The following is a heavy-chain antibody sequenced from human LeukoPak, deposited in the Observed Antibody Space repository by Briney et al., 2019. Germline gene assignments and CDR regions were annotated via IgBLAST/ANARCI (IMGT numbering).Heavy chain of an antibody. CDR2: IRSKANSYAT. J-gene: IGHJ4*02. V-gene: IGHV3-73*01. D-gene: IGHD5-18*01. Sequence: GGSLRLSCAASGFTFSGSAMHWVRQASGKGLEWVGRIRSKANSYATAYAASVKGRFTISRDDSKNTLYLQMNSLRAEDTAVYYCANDLGWIQLNLGRGQGTLVTVSS. CDR1: GFTFSGSA. CDR3: ANDLGWIQLNLG.